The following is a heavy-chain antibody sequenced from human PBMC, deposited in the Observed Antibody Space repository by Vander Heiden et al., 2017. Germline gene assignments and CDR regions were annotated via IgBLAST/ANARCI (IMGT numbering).Heavy chain of an antibody. V-gene: IGHV3-49*02. Sequence: SKAYGGTTEYAAAVKGRFTISRDDSKSIAYLQMNSLKPEDTAVYYCTREWECTVAGSYYYGMDVWGQGTTVTVSS. CDR3: TREWECTVAGSYYYGMDV. D-gene: IGHD6-19*01. J-gene: IGHJ6*02. CDR2: SKAYGGTT.